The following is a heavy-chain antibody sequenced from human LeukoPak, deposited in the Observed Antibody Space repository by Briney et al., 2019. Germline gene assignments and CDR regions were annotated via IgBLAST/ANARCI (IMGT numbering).Heavy chain of an antibody. J-gene: IGHJ5*02. CDR1: GGSFSGYY. CDR3: ARSRYYYGSGSYSGNNWFDP. D-gene: IGHD3-10*01. Sequence: SETLFLTCAVYGGSFSGYYWSWIRQPPGKGLEWIGEINHSGSTNYNPSLKSRVTISVDTSKNQFSLKLSSVTAADTAVYYCARSRYYYGSGSYSGNNWFDPWGQGTLVTVSS. V-gene: IGHV4-34*01. CDR2: INHSGST.